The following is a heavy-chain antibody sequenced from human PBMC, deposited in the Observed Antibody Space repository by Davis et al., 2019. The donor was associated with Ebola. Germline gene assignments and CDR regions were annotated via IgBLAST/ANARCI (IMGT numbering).Heavy chain of an antibody. CDR2: MNPNSGNT. J-gene: IGHJ4*02. Sequence: ASSLVSCYASSYFFISYDTIWVRQAAVQGLAWMGWMNPNSGNTGYAQKFQDRITMTRNTPINTAYMELNSLRSEDTAVYYCARRVGARSGFDYWGQGTLVTVSS. V-gene: IGHV1-8*01. D-gene: IGHD1-26*01. CDR3: ARRVGARSGFDY. CDR1: SYFFISYD.